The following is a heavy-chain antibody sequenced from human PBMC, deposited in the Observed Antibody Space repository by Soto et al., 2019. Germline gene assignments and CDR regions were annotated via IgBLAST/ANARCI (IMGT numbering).Heavy chain of an antibody. V-gene: IGHV3-23*01. Sequence: EVQLLESGGGLVQPGGSLRLSCAVSGFTFSSFAMSWVRQAPGKGLEWVSVISSSGGTTYYAAFVKGRFTITRDKSKNTLYLQMNSLRAEDTAVYYCARDYSYACDYWGQGTLVTVSS. D-gene: IGHD3-16*01. CDR2: ISSSGGTT. CDR1: GFTFSSFA. CDR3: ARDYSYACDY. J-gene: IGHJ4*02.